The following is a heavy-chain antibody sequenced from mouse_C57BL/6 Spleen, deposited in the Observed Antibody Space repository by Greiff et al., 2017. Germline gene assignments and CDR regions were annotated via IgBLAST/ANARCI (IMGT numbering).Heavy chain of an antibody. CDR2: INPSNGGT. CDR3: ARSHYYDYDDYFDY. J-gene: IGHJ2*01. D-gene: IGHD2-4*01. V-gene: IGHV1-53*01. CDR1: GSTFTSYW. Sequence: VQLQQPGTELVKPGASVKLSCKASGSTFTSYWMHWVKQRPGQGLEWIGNINPSNGGTNYNEKFKSKATLTVDKSSSTAYRPLSSLTSEESAVYYCARSHYYDYDDYFDYWGQGTTRTVSS.